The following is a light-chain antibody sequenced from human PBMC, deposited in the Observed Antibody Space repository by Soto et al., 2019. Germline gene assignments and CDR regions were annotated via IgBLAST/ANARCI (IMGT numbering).Light chain of an antibody. CDR3: SSYTNKNTWV. J-gene: IGLJ3*02. Sequence: QSALTQPASVSGSPGQSITISCTGTSSDVGGYNYVSWYQQHPGKAPKLMIYEVSARPSGVSNRFSGSKSGNTASLTISGLQDEDEAAYYCSSYTNKNTWVFGGGTQLTVL. V-gene: IGLV2-14*01. CDR1: SSDVGGYNY. CDR2: EVS.